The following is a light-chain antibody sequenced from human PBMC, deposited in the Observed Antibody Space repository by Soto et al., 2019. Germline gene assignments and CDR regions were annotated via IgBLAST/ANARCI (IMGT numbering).Light chain of an antibody. Sequence: EIVLTQSPSTLSSFXGDRVTLSXXASQYINTRLAWYQHRPGQAPRLLIYQTSLRAAGIPARFSASGSGADFTLTISDVQPEDFALYYCHQRQSWPRTFGQGTKVDIK. V-gene: IGKV3-11*01. CDR2: QTS. CDR3: HQRQSWPRT. J-gene: IGKJ1*01. CDR1: QYINTR.